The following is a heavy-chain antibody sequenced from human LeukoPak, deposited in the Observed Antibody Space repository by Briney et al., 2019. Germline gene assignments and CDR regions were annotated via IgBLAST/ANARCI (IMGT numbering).Heavy chain of an antibody. CDR1: GGSISSGGYY. D-gene: IGHD3-22*01. J-gene: IGHJ3*02. CDR3: ARGSNYYYDSSGYRIPYAFDI. CDR2: IYYSGST. V-gene: IGHV4-31*03. Sequence: SQTLSLTCTVSGGSISSGGYYWSWIRQHPGKGLEWIGYIYYSGSTYYNPSLKSRVTISVDTSKNQFSLKLSSVTTADTAVYYCARGSNYYYDSSGYRIPYAFDIWGQGTMVTVSS.